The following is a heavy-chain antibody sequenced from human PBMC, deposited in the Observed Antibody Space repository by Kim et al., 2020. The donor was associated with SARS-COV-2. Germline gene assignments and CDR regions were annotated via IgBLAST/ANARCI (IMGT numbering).Heavy chain of an antibody. CDR3: ARQLGYSGSYRPSNELDY. D-gene: IGHD1-26*01. J-gene: IGHJ4*02. CDR2: IYPGDSDT. CDR1: GYSFTSYW. Sequence: GESLKISCKGSGYSFTSYWIGWVRQMPGKGLEWMGIIYPGDSDTRYSPSFQGQVTISADKSISTAYLQWSSLKASDTAMYYCARQLGYSGSYRPSNELDYWGQGTLVTVSS. V-gene: IGHV5-51*01.